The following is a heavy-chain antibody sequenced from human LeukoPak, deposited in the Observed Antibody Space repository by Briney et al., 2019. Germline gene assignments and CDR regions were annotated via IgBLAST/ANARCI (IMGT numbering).Heavy chain of an antibody. CDR1: GFTFNSYA. V-gene: IGHV3-30-3*01. Sequence: GGSLRLSCAASGFTFNSYAIHWVRQAPGKGLEWVALISYDGSNQYYADSVKGRFTISRDNSKNTLYLQMNSLRAEDTAVYYCAREEYDSSGYYYSKPLDYWGQGTLVTVSS. D-gene: IGHD3-22*01. CDR3: AREEYDSSGYYYSKPLDY. CDR2: ISYDGSNQ. J-gene: IGHJ4*02.